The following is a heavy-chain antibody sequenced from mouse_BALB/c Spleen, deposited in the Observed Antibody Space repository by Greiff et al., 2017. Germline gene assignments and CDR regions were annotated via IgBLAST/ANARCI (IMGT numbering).Heavy chain of an antibody. CDR3: ARDEYGNHYFDY. Sequence: VQGVESGPGLVAPSQSLSITCTVSGFSLTSYGVHWVRQPPGKGLEWLGVIWAGGSTNYNSALMSRLSISKDNSKSQVFLKMNSLQTDDTAMYYCARDEYGNHYFDYWGQGTTLTVSS. CDR2: IWAGGST. D-gene: IGHD2-10*02. V-gene: IGHV2-9*02. CDR1: GFSLTSYG. J-gene: IGHJ2*01.